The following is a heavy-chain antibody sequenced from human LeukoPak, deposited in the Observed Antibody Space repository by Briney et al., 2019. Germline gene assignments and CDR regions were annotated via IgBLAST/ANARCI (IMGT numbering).Heavy chain of an antibody. Sequence: PGGSLRLSCAASGFTFSSYGMHWVRQAPGKGLEWVAVISYDGSNKYYADSVKGRFTISRDNSKNTLYLQMNSLRAEDTAVYYCAKSPVVITPIDYWYQGTLVTVSS. V-gene: IGHV3-30*18. D-gene: IGHD3-22*01. CDR2: ISYDGSNK. J-gene: IGHJ4*02. CDR1: GFTFSSYG. CDR3: AKSPVVITPIDY.